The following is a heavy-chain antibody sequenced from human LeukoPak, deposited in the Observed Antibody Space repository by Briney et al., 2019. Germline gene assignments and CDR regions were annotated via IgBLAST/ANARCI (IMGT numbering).Heavy chain of an antibody. D-gene: IGHD3-10*01. CDR2: INHSGST. CDR1: GFTFDDYG. CDR3: ARGLKYYYGSGSYYASRNWFDP. Sequence: GSLRLSCAASGFTFDDYGMSWIRQPPGKGLEWIGEINHSGSTNYNPSLKSRVTISVDTSKNQFSLKLSSVTAADTAVYYCARGLKYYYGSGSYYASRNWFDPWGQGTLVTVSS. V-gene: IGHV4-34*01. J-gene: IGHJ5*02.